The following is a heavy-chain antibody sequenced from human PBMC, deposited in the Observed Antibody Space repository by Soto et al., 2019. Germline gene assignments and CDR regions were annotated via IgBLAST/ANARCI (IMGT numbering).Heavy chain of an antibody. CDR2: IWYDGSNK. Sequence: GGSLRLSCAASGFTFSSYGMHWVRQAPGKGLEWVAVIWYDGSNKYYADSVKGRFTISRDNSKNTLYLQMNSLRAEDTAVYYCARGGYCSGGSCYSVDYWGQGTLVTVSS. J-gene: IGHJ4*02. CDR1: GFTFSSYG. CDR3: ARGGYCSGGSCYSVDY. V-gene: IGHV3-33*01. D-gene: IGHD2-15*01.